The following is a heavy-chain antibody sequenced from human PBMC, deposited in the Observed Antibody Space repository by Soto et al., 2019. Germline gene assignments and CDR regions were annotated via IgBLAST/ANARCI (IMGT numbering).Heavy chain of an antibody. D-gene: IGHD2-15*01. V-gene: IGHV4-61*01. J-gene: IGHJ5*01. CDR1: GGSVSSGSYY. Sequence: SETLSLTCTVSGGSVSSGSYYWSWIRQPPGEGLEWIGYIYYSGSTSYNPSLKSRVTMSVDTSKNQFSLKLNSVTTADTALYYCARTGFCGGDACYSNWFDSWGHGALVTVSS. CDR2: IYYSGST. CDR3: ARTGFCGGDACYSNWFDS.